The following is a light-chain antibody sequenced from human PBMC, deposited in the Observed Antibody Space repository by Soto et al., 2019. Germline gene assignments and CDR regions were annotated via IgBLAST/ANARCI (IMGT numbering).Light chain of an antibody. V-gene: IGKV3-20*01. J-gene: IGKJ1*01. CDR2: GAS. CDR1: QSVSSSY. Sequence: EIVLTQSPGTVSLSPGERATLSCRASQSVSSSYLAWYQQKPGQAPRLLIYGASSRATGIPDRFSGSGSGTDFTLTISRLEPEDFAVYYCQQYGNSPPAWTFGQGTKVDIK. CDR3: QQYGNSPPAWT.